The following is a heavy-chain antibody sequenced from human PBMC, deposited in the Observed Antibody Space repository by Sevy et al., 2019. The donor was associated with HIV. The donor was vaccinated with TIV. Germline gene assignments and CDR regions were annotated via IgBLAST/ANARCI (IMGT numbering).Heavy chain of an antibody. CDR2: ISHDGGKK. D-gene: IGHD4-17*01. CDR1: GFIFDDYG. V-gene: IGHV3-30*18. Sequence: GGSLRLSCVGSGFIFDDYGMHWVRQAPGKGLEWVALISHDGGKKYYADSVKGRFTISRDNFKNTLYLQMNILRRDDTAAYFCTKDPPVYGDFPYGMDVWGQGTTVTVSS. J-gene: IGHJ6*02. CDR3: TKDPPVYGDFPYGMDV.